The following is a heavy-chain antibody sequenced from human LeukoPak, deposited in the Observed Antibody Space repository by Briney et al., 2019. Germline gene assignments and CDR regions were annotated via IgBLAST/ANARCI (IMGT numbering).Heavy chain of an antibody. CDR1: GYTFTSYS. CDR2: ISAYNGNT. V-gene: IGHV1-18*01. Sequence: ASVKVSCKASGYTFTSYSISWVRQAPGQGLEWMGWISAYNGNTNYAQKLQGRVTMTTDTSTSTAYMELRSLRSDDTAVYYCARDRGYYDSSGYFPYYYYYMDVWGKGTTVTVSS. D-gene: IGHD3-22*01. CDR3: ARDRGYYDSSGYFPYYYYYMDV. J-gene: IGHJ6*03.